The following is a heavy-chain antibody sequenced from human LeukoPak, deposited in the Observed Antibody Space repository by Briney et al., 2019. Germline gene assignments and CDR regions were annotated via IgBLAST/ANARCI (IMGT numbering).Heavy chain of an antibody. CDR2: IYPGDSDT. D-gene: IGHD1-26*01. CDR1: GYSFTSYW. CDR3: ARQGALALTYSDY. Sequence: ESLKISCKGSGYSFTSYWIGWLRQMPGKGLEWMGIIYPGDSDTRYSPSFQGQVTISADKSISTAYLQWSSLKASDTAMYYCARQGALALTYSDYWGQGTLVTVSS. J-gene: IGHJ4*02. V-gene: IGHV5-51*01.